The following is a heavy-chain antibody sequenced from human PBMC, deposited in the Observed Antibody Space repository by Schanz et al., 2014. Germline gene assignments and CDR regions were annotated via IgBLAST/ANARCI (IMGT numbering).Heavy chain of an antibody. J-gene: IGHJ4*02. V-gene: IGHV3-23*01. CDR1: GFSFGTYA. D-gene: IGHD3-10*01. Sequence: EVHLLESGGGLVQPGGSLRLSCAASGFSFGTYAMSWVRQAPGKGLLWVSSISGTGGDDTYYADSVKGRFTISRDNSKNTLYLQMSSLTTEDTAVYFCVKDYRGQGTLVTVSS. CDR3: VKDY. CDR2: ISGTGGDDT.